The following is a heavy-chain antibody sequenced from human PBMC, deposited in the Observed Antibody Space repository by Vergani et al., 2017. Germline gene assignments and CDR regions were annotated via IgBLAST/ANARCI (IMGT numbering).Heavy chain of an antibody. Sequence: QVQLQESGPGLVKPSQTLSLTCTVSGDSISSGTYYWTWIRQPAGKGLEWIGRVYTGGSANYNPSFQSRVTISLDTSRNQFSLNLNSVTAADTAVYYCARDYSSSVYSANAPFDIWGRGTMVTVSS. J-gene: IGHJ3*02. CDR3: ARDYSSSVYSANAPFDI. D-gene: IGHD6-19*01. CDR1: GDSISSGTYY. CDR2: VYTGGSA. V-gene: IGHV4-61*02.